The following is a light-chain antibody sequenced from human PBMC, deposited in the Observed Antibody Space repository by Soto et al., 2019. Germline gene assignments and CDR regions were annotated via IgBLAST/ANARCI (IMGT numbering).Light chain of an antibody. Sequence: IVLTQSPGTLSLSPGDGATLSCRASQNVYSSYLAWYQQKPGQAPRLLIYGASTRATGIPDRFSGSGSGTDFTLTISRLEPEDFAVYYCQQYGSSWTFGQGTKVDIK. J-gene: IGKJ1*01. V-gene: IGKV3-20*01. CDR2: GAS. CDR3: QQYGSSWT. CDR1: QNVYSSY.